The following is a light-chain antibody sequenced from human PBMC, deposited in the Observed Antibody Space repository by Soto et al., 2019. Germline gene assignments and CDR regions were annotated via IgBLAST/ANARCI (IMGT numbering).Light chain of an antibody. V-gene: IGLV2-23*01. CDR3: SSYAGAVV. CDR2: EGS. CDR1: SSGVENYNL. J-gene: IGLJ2*01. Sequence: QSPLTQPASVSGSPGQSITLSCTRTSSGVENYNLVSWYQHRPGKAPKLIIYEGSQRPSGVSDRFSGSKSGNTASLTISGLRAEDEADYYCSSYAGAVVFGGGTKLTVL.